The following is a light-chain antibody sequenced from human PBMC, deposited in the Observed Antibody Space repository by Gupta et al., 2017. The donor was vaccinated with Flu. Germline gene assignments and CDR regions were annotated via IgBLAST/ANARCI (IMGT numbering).Light chain of an antibody. CDR2: SNN. CDR3: AAWDDSLSGLVV. Sequence: VSSSCSVGSSNIGSNCVYWYQQVPGTAPNLLIFSNNKRPSGVPDRFSGSTSGTSASLAISGLRSEEEADYYCAAWDDSLSGLVVFGVVTKLTVL. V-gene: IGLV1-47*02. J-gene: IGLJ2*01. CDR1: SSNIGSNC.